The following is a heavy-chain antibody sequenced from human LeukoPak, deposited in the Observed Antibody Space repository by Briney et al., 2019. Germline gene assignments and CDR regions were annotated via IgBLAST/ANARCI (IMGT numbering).Heavy chain of an antibody. D-gene: IGHD6-19*01. V-gene: IGHV3-74*01. J-gene: IGHJ4*02. CDR3: ARVIYSGWEGELSD. CDR2: INSDGSTT. CDR1: GFTFSSYW. Sequence: PGGSLRLSCAASGFTFSSYWMHWVRQAPGNWLVLVSRINSDGSTTSYADSVMGRFTISRDNAKNTLYLQMNSLRAEDTAVYYCARVIYSGWEGELSDWGQGTLVTVSS.